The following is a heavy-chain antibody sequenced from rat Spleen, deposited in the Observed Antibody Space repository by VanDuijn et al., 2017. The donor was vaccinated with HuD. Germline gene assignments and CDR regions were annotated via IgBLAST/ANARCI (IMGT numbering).Heavy chain of an antibody. J-gene: IGHJ2*01. CDR3: TRQWDY. CDR1: GFTFNNYW. V-gene: IGHV5-31*01. CDR2: ITNTGGSV. Sequence: EVQLVESGGGLVQPGRSLKLSCVASGFTFNNYWMTWIRQAPGKGLEWVASITNTGGSVHYPDSVKGRFTISRDTAQNTLYLQMNSPTSEDTATYYCTRQWDYWGQGVMVTVSS.